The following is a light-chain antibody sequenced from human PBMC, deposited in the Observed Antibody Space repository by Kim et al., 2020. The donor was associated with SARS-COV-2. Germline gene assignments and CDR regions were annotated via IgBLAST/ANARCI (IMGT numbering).Light chain of an antibody. CDR3: QVWDSSTAV. CDR2: RDS. Sequence: SYELTQPLSVSVALGQTARITCGGNNIGSKNVHWYQQKPGQAPVLVIYRDSNRPPGIPERFSGSNSGNTATLTISRAQAGDEADYYCQVWDSSTAVFGGGTKLTVL. V-gene: IGLV3-9*01. J-gene: IGLJ2*01. CDR1: NIGSKN.